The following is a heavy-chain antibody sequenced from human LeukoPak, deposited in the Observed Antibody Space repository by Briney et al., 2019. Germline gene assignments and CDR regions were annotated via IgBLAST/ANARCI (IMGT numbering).Heavy chain of an antibody. CDR2: IYYSGST. D-gene: IGHD5-18*01. CDR3: ARTTEGGYTYDYFYYYHMDV. CDR1: GGSISSYY. V-gene: IGHV4-59*01. J-gene: IGHJ6*03. Sequence: PSETLSLTCTASGGSISSYYWSWIRQPPGKGLEWIGYIYYSGSTNYNPSLKSRVTISVVTSNNQFSLKLSSLAAADTAVYYCARTTEGGYTYDYFYYYHMDVWGKGTTVTISS.